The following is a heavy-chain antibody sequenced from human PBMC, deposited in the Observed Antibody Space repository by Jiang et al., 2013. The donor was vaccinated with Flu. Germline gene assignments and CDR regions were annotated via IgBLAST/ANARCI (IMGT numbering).Heavy chain of an antibody. CDR3: ARDGVETAMKSDGLDI. J-gene: IGHJ3*02. CDR1: GYTFSTYS. D-gene: IGHD5-18*01. CDR2: ISANNGDT. Sequence: VKKPGASVKVSCKASGYTFSTYSITWVRQAPGQGLEWMGWISANNGDTNYAQKFQGRVTMTTDPSTSTAYMELGSLRSDDTAVYYCARDGVETAMKSDGLDIWGQGTMVTVSS. V-gene: IGHV1-18*04.